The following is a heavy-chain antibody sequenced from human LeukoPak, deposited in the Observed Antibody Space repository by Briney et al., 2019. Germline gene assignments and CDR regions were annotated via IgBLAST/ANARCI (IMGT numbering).Heavy chain of an antibody. CDR2: ISSSSSTI. J-gene: IGHJ1*01. V-gene: IGHV3-48*01. D-gene: IGHD2-2*02. CDR1: GFTFSSYS. CDR3: ARAGVWPAAIRGYFQH. Sequence: PGGSLRLSCAASGFTFSSYSMNWVRQAPGKGLEWVSYISSSSSTIYYADSVKGRFTISRDNAKNSLYLQMNSLRAEDTAVYYCARAGVWPAAIRGYFQHWGQGTLVTVSS.